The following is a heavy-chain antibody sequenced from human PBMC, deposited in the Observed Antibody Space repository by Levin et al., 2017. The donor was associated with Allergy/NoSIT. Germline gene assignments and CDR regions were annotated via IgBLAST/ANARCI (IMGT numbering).Heavy chain of an antibody. CDR3: VRDLWGSGSW. Sequence: GGSLRLSYAASEFTFSNYAMHWVRQAPGKGLEWVAVISYDGSDKYYADSVKGRFTISRDNSKNTLYLQMNSLRPEDTAVYYCVRDLWGSGSWWGQGTLVTVSS. V-gene: IGHV3-30-3*01. D-gene: IGHD3-10*01. CDR2: ISYDGSDK. J-gene: IGHJ4*02. CDR1: EFTFSNYA.